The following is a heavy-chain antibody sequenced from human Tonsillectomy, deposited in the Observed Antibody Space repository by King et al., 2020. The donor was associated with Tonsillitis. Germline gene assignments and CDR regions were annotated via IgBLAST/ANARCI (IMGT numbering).Heavy chain of an antibody. CDR1: SGSFSGFS. Sequence: QVQLQQWGAGLVKPSETVSLTCGVSSGSFSGFSWSWIRQPPGRGLEWIGEISHSGSTTYNPSLKSRVTISVDTSKNQFSLRVSSVTAADTAVYYCARRYGGHPYGVWGQGTLVTVSS. CDR2: ISHSGST. CDR3: ARRYGGHPYGV. D-gene: IGHD2-21*01. V-gene: IGHV4-34*01. J-gene: IGHJ4*02.